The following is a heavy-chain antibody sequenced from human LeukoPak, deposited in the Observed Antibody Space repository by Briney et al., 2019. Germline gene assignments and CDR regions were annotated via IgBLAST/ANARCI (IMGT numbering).Heavy chain of an antibody. V-gene: IGHV4-39*01. CDR1: GGSISSGDYY. D-gene: IGHD6-13*01. Sequence: SETLSLTCTVSGGSISSGDYYWDGIRQPPGEGLEWIGSIHYSGVTYHNPSLKSRVTISVDTSKNQFSLKLSSVTAADTAVYYCAVNPMYSGSFGRGYFDFWGQGTLVAVSS. J-gene: IGHJ4*02. CDR2: IHYSGVT. CDR3: AVNPMYSGSFGRGYFDF.